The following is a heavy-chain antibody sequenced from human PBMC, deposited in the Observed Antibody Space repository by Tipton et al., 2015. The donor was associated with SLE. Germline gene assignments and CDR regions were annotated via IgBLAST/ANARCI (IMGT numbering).Heavy chain of an antibody. Sequence: TLSLTCAVYGGSFSGYYWSWIRQPPGKGLEWIGEINHSGGTNYNPSLKSRVTISVDTSKNQFSLKLSSVTAADTAVYYCARHGHIAARRNWFDPWGQGTLVTVSS. CDR2: INHSGGT. V-gene: IGHV4-34*01. CDR1: GGSFSGYY. CDR3: ARHGHIAARRNWFDP. D-gene: IGHD6-6*01. J-gene: IGHJ5*02.